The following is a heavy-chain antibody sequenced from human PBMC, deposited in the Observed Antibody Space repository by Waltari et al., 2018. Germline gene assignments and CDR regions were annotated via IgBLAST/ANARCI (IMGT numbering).Heavy chain of an antibody. CDR3: ARDPLGGHGYYFES. CDR1: RGSVRGDF. V-gene: IGHV4-59*02. D-gene: IGHD2-15*01. J-gene: IGHJ4*02. CDR2: ILFSGTI. Sequence: QVQLQESGPGLVKPSETLSLNCTVSRGSVRGDFWAWIRQPPGKTFEWIGYILFSGTIDYNPSFKRRVTMAVDTSTNQISLRLASVTAADTAVYYCARDPLGGHGYYFESWGQGTLVTVSS.